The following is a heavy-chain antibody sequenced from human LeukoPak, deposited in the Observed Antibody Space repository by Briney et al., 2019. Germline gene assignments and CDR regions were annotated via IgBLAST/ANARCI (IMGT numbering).Heavy chain of an antibody. CDR3: AKDSLPYYYDSTHYISPFDY. D-gene: IGHD3-22*01. CDR1: GFTFDDYA. V-gene: IGHV3-43*02. J-gene: IGHJ4*02. CDR2: ISGDGGST. Sequence: GGSLRLSCAASGFTFDDYAMHWVRQAPGKGLEWVSLISGDGGSTYYADSVKGRFTISRDNSKNSLYLQMNSLRTEDTALYYCAKDSLPYYYDSTHYISPFDYWGQGILVTVSS.